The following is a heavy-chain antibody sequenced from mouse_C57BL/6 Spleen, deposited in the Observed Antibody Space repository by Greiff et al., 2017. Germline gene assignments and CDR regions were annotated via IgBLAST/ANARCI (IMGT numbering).Heavy chain of an antibody. J-gene: IGHJ3*01. Sequence: QVQLQQSGPELVKPGASVKISCKASGYAFSSSWMNWVQQRPGKGLEWIGRIYPGDGDTNYNGKFKGKATLTADKSSSTASMQLSSLTSEDSAVYFCARYDYDGADWGQGTLVTVSA. V-gene: IGHV1-82*01. CDR1: GYAFSSSW. CDR2: IYPGDGDT. CDR3: ARYDYDGAD. D-gene: IGHD2-4*01.